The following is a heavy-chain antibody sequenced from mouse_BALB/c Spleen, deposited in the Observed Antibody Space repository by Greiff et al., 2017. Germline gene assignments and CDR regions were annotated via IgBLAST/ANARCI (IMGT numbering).Heavy chain of an antibody. CDR1: GFNIKDTY. J-gene: IGHJ1*01. D-gene: IGHD4-1*02. CDR2: IDPANGNT. Sequence: EGQLQQSGAELVKPGASVKLSCTASGFNIKDTYMHWVKQRPEQGLEWIGRIDPANGNTKYDPKFQGKATITADTSSNTAYLQLSSLTSEDTAVYYCATTGSYWYFDVWGAGTTVTVSS. CDR3: ATTGSYWYFDV. V-gene: IGHV14-3*02.